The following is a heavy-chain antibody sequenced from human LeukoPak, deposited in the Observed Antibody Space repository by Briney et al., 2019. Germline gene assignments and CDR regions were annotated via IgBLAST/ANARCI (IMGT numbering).Heavy chain of an antibody. J-gene: IGHJ4*02. CDR1: GYSYATYW. V-gene: IGHV5-51*01. D-gene: IGHD3-22*01. CDR2: IHPVDSET. CDR3: ASGDSSGHYRLPTEAY. Sequence: GESLKISCKGSGYSYATYWIGWVRQMPGNGLEWMGIIHPVDSETKYSPSFEGQVSISADKSINTAYLQWSNLRASDSAMYYCASGDSSGHYRLPTEAYWGQGTLVTVSS.